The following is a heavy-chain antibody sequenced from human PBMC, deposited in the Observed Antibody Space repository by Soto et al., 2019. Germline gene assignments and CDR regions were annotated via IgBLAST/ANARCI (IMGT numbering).Heavy chain of an antibody. CDR2: IFTRDSET. CDR3: ARGYFDSGHGYDL. V-gene: IGHV5-51*01. CDR1: GHLFNNHW. D-gene: IGHD3-10*01. J-gene: IGHJ5*02. Sequence: GESLKISCKGPGHLFNNHWIGWVRQTPGKGLEWMGLIFTRDSETKTSPSFQGHVSFSVDNSINTVYLQWTSLKTTDTGIYFCARGYFDSGHGYDLWGQGTLVTVS.